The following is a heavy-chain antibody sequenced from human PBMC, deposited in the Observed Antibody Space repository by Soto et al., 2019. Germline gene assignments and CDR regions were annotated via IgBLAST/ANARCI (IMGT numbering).Heavy chain of an antibody. CDR3: ARGFIPENY. Sequence: QVQLIQSEGEVKKPGASVKVSCKTSGYTFSDYGISWVRQAPGRGLEWMGWMNTYNGNAKYAQSFQGRVTLTTDASTRTVFVELTSLKFEDTAGYYCARGFIPENYWGQGTLVTVSS. D-gene: IGHD3-16*01. CDR2: MNTYNGNA. CDR1: GYTFSDYG. V-gene: IGHV1-18*01. J-gene: IGHJ4*02.